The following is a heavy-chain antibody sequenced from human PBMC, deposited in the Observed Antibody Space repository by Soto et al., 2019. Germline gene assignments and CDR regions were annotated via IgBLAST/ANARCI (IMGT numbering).Heavy chain of an antibody. D-gene: IGHD3-16*01. J-gene: IGHJ5*02. Sequence: PSETLSLTCTVSGGSISSYYWNWIRQPPGKGLEWIGYIYYSGSTYYNPSHKSRVTISVDTSKNQFSLKLSSVTAADTAVYYCARLGAQEIDPWGRGTLVTVSS. CDR1: GGSISSYY. CDR2: IYYSGST. CDR3: ARLGAQEIDP. V-gene: IGHV4-59*08.